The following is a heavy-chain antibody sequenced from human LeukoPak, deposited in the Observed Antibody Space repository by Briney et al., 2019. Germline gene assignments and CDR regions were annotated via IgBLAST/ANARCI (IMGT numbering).Heavy chain of an antibody. V-gene: IGHV3-23*01. CDR2: ISGGGDST. J-gene: IGHJ5*01. Sequence: GGSLRLSCAASGFTFSSYVMSWVRQAPGKGLEWVSVISGGGDSTYYADSVEGRFTISRDNSKNTLYLQMNSLRAEDTAVYYCAKDYTKGVGATASWGHGTLVTVSS. CDR3: AKDYTKGVGATAS. CDR1: GFTFSSYV. D-gene: IGHD1-26*01.